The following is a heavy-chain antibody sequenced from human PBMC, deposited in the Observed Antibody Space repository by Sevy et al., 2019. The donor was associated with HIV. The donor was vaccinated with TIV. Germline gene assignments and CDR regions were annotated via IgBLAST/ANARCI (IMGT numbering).Heavy chain of an antibody. Sequence: GGSLRLSCADSGFTFIDYAMHWVRQAPGKGLEWVAVISDDGSKTYYADSVNGRFPISRDNSKNTRYLQMNSLRADDTAVYYCARGRVTSHYFDYWGQGTLVTVSS. CDR2: ISDDGSKT. V-gene: IGHV3-30*04. J-gene: IGHJ4*02. CDR1: GFTFIDYA. D-gene: IGHD2-21*02. CDR3: ARGRVTSHYFDY.